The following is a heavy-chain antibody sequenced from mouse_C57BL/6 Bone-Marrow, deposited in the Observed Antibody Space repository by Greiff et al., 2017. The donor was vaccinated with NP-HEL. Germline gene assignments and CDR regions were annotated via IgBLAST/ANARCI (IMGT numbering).Heavy chain of an antibody. V-gene: IGHV5-17*01. CDR3: ARYSNYSYYFDY. CDR2: ISSGSSTI. CDR1: GFTFSDYG. D-gene: IGHD2-5*01. J-gene: IGHJ2*01. Sequence: EVKLVESGGGLVKPGGSLKLSCAASGFTFSDYGMHWVRQAPEKGLEWVAYISSGSSTIYYADTVKGRFTISRDNAKNTLFRQMTSLRSEDTAMYYCARYSNYSYYFDYWGQGTTLTVSS.